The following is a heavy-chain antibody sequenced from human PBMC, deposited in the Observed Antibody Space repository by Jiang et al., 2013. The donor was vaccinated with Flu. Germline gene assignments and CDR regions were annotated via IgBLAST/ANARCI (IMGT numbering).Heavy chain of an antibody. Sequence: GAEVKKPGSSVKISCKASGVIFNSYAISWVRQAPRQGLEWMGGILAVFHTTNYAQKFLGRATITADESTSTVYMELSSLTSEDTAVYYCTRGPLYYYSYMDVWGKGTTVTVSS. V-gene: IGHV1-69*01. CDR3: TRGPLYYYSYMDV. CDR2: ILAVFHTT. J-gene: IGHJ6*03. CDR1: GVIFNSYA.